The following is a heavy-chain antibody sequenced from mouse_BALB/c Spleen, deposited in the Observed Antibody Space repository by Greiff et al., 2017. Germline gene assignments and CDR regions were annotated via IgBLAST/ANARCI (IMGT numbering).Heavy chain of an antibody. CDR1: GISITTGNYR. D-gene: IGHD1-2*01. J-gene: IGHJ4*01. CDR2: IYYSGTI. CDR3: ARHYYGTGAMDY. V-gene: IGHV3-5*02. Sequence: EVQLQQSGPGLVKPSQTVSLTCTVTGISITTGNYRWSWIRQFPGNKLEWIGYIYYSGTITYNPSLTSRTTITRDTSKNQFFLEMNSLTAEDTATYYCARHYYGTGAMDYWGQGTSVTVSS.